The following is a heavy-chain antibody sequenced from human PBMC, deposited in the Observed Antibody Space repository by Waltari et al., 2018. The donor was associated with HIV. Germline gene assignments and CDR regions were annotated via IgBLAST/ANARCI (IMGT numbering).Heavy chain of an antibody. J-gene: IGHJ6*02. CDR3: AKVPQYISSSIYYYGMDV. D-gene: IGHD6-6*01. Sequence: EVQLLESGGGLVQPGGSLSFSCAASGFTVSTNALTWVRQAPGKGLEWVSSISGSGSSTYYADSIEGRFTISRDNSKNTLYLQMNSLRAEDTAAYYCAKVPQYISSSIYYYGMDVWGQGTTVTVSS. CDR2: ISGSGSST. V-gene: IGHV3-23*01. CDR1: GFTVSTNA.